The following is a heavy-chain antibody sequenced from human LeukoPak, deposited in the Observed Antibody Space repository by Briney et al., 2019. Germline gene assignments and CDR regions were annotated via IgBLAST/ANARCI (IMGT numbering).Heavy chain of an antibody. V-gene: IGHV4-34*01. D-gene: IGHD2-2*01. J-gene: IGHJ5*02. CDR3: ARASVKADIVVVPAVYNWFDP. CDR2: INHSGST. CDR1: GGSFSGYY. Sequence: PSETLSLTCAVYGGSFSGYYWSWTRQPPGKGLEWIGEINHSGSTNYNPSLKSRVTISVDTYKNQFTLKLSSVTAADTAVYYCARASVKADIVVVPAVYNWFDPWGQGTLVTVSS.